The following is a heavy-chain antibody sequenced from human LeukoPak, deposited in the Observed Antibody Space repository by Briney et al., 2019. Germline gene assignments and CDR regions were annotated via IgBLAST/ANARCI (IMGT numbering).Heavy chain of an antibody. CDR3: ARGVTNYYGSGSYLTWFDP. V-gene: IGHV3-33*01. D-gene: IGHD3-10*01. J-gene: IGHJ5*02. CDR1: GFTFSSYG. Sequence: GGSLRLSCAASGFTFSSYGMHWVRQAPGKGLEWVAVIWYDGSNKYYADSVKGRFTISRDNSKNTLYLQMNSLRAEDTAVYYCARGVTNYYGSGSYLTWFDPWGRGTLVTVSS. CDR2: IWYDGSNK.